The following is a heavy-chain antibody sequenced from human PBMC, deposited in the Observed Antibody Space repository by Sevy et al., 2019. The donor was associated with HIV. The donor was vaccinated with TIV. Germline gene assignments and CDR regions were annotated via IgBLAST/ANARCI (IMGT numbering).Heavy chain of an antibody. D-gene: IGHD3-10*01. CDR1: GGSFSGYY. CDR3: ARGKGTMVRGASYYFDY. V-gene: IGHV4-34*01. CDR2: INHSGST. Sequence: SETLSLTCAVYGGSFSGYYWSWIRQPPGKGLEWIGEINHSGSTNYNPSLKSRVTISVDTSKIQFSLKLSSVTAADTAVYYCARGKGTMVRGASYYFDYWGQGTLVTVSS. J-gene: IGHJ4*02.